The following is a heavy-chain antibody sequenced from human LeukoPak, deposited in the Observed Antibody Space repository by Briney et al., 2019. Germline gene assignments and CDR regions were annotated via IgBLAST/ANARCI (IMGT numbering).Heavy chain of an antibody. J-gene: IGHJ4*02. V-gene: IGHV4-59*13. D-gene: IGHD2-15*01. Sequence: WDPLSPPHCLWGLPFSIYHGRGTRPPPGEGREGWGYIFQSGNPNYNPCAKSRVTLSIDTSKNEFSLNLSSVPAADTAVYYCAREPLQGYCSGGSCYSGQNLIDYWGQGTLVTVSS. CDR2: IFQSGNP. CDR1: GLPFSIYH. CDR3: AREPLQGYCSGGSCYSGQNLIDY.